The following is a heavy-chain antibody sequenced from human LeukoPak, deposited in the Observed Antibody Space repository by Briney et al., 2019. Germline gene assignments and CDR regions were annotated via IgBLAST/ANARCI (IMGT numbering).Heavy chain of an antibody. D-gene: IGHD3-22*01. Sequence: ASVKVSCKASGYTFTSYYMHWVRQAPGQGLEWMGIINPSGGSTSYAQKFQGRVTMTRDTSTSTVYMELSSLRSEDTAVYYCAREVPSITMIVMVTYGLGAFDIWGQGTMVTVSS. J-gene: IGHJ3*02. CDR3: AREVPSITMIVMVTYGLGAFDI. CDR2: INPSGGST. V-gene: IGHV1-46*01. CDR1: GYTFTSYY.